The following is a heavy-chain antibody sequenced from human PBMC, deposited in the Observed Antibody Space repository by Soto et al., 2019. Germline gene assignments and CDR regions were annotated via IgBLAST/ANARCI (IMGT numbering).Heavy chain of an antibody. CDR1: GYTFTSYD. V-gene: IGHV1-8*01. D-gene: IGHD3-10*01. CDR3: ARGINYYDSGDDAFHI. CDR2: MNPNCGNT. Sequence: QVQLVQSGAEVKKPGASVKVSCKASGYTFTSYDINWVRQATGQGLEWMGWMNPNCGNTGYAQKFQGRVTMTRNTSISTAYMELGGVRYEDTAVYYCARGINYYDSGDDAFHIWGQGTMVTVSS. J-gene: IGHJ3*02.